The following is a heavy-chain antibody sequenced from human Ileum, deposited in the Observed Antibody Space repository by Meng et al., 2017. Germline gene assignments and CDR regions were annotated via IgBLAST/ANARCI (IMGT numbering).Heavy chain of an antibody. CDR1: GFTCSSYW. J-gene: IGHJ4*02. Sequence: EVQLVESGGGLVQPGGSLRLSCAASGFTCSSYWMHWVRQVPGKGLVWVSRIRYDGSRTGYADSVKGRFTISRDNAKNTVYLQMNSLRAEDTAIYYCAKDFSSSPGDYRGQGTLVTVSS. D-gene: IGHD2/OR15-2a*01. CDR3: AKDFSSSPGDY. V-gene: IGHV3-74*01. CDR2: IRYDGSRT.